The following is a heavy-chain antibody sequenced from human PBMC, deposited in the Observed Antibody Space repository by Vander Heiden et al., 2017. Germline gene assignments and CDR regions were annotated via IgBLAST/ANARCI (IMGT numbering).Heavy chain of an antibody. J-gene: IGHJ4*02. CDR1: GSTFTSYD. CDR2: MNPNSGNT. CDR3: ARVPDYDFWSGYPLDY. V-gene: IGHV1-8*01. Sequence: QVQLVQSGAEVKKPGASVKVSCKASGSTFTSYDINWVRQATGQGLEWMGWMNPNSGNTGYAQKFQGRVTMTRNTSISTAYMELSSLRSEDTAVYYCARVPDYDFWSGYPLDYWGQGTLVTVSS. D-gene: IGHD3-3*01.